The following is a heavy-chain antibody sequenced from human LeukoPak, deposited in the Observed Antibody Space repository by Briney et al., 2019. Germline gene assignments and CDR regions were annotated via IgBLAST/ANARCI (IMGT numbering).Heavy chain of an antibody. Sequence: GRSLRLSCAASGFTFSNYAIHWVRQAPGKGLDWVAVVSFDGSKKYYADSVKGRFTISRDNSKNTLYLQMNTLRPDDTAVYYCTRAKRGPFDYWGQGTLVTVSS. CDR1: GFTFSNYA. CDR3: TRAKRGPFDY. CDR2: VSFDGSKK. V-gene: IGHV3-30-3*01. J-gene: IGHJ4*01.